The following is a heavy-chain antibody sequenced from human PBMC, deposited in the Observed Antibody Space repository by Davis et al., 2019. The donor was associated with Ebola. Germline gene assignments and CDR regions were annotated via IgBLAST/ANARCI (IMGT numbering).Heavy chain of an antibody. D-gene: IGHD5-12*01. J-gene: IGHJ5*01. CDR3: ARGKKVARMGSWFDS. V-gene: IGHV1-69*05. CDR2: IIPIFGTA. Sequence: AASVKVSCKASGYTFTSYAISWVRQAPGQGLEWMGGIIPIFGTANYAQKFQGTVTMTRNTSISTAYMELSSLTSEDTAVYYCARGKKVARMGSWFDSWGQGTLVTVSS. CDR1: GYTFTSYA.